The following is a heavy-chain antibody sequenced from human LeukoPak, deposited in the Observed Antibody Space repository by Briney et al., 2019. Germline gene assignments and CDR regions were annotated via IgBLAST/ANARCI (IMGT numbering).Heavy chain of an antibody. Sequence: ASVKVSCKASGGTFSSYAISWVRQAPGQGLEWMGGIIPIFGTANYAQKFQGRVTITADESTSTAYMELSSLRSEDTAVYYCATAASGSYYGRLYYFDYWGQGTLVTVSS. CDR1: GGTFSSYA. J-gene: IGHJ4*02. CDR2: IIPIFGTA. CDR3: ATAASGSYYGRLYYFDY. D-gene: IGHD1-26*01. V-gene: IGHV1-69*13.